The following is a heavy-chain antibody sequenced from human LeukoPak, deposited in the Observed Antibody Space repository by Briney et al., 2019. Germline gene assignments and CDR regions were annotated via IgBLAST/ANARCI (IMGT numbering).Heavy chain of an antibody. CDR3: AKGRDSWSGYPSFGPLYFDY. D-gene: IGHD3-3*01. V-gene: IGHV3-23*01. Sequence: GGSLRLSCAASGFTFSSYAMSWVRQAPGKGLEWVSAISGSGGSTYYADSVKGRFTISRDNSKNTLYLQMNSLRAEDTAVYYCAKGRDSWSGYPSFGPLYFDYWGQGTLVTVSS. CDR2: ISGSGGST. J-gene: IGHJ4*02. CDR1: GFTFSSYA.